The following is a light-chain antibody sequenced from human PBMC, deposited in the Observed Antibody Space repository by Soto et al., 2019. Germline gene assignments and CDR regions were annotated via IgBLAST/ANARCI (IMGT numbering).Light chain of an antibody. J-gene: IGKJ5*01. CDR1: QTITTW. Sequence: DIRVTQSPPTLSASVGDRVTITCRASQTITTWMAWYQQKPGKAPKLLVYDASTLQSGVATRFSGSGSGTEFTLTISSLQSEDFAVYYCQQYNNWPPITFGQGTRLEIK. CDR3: QQYNNWPPIT. V-gene: IGKV1-5*01. CDR2: DAS.